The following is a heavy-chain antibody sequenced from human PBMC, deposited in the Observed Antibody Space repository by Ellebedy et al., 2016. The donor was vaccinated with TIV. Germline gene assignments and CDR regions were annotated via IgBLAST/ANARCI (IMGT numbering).Heavy chain of an antibody. D-gene: IGHD6-19*01. CDR3: AKDLGKGGGSVFDY. Sequence: GGSLRLPXGASGFTFSSYAMRWVRQAPGKGLEWVSAISGSGRGNTYYAGSVKGRFTISRDDSKNTLYLQMNSLRAEDTAVYYCAKDLGKGGGSVFDYWGQGALVTVSS. CDR1: GFTFSSYA. J-gene: IGHJ4*02. CDR2: ISGSGRGNT. V-gene: IGHV3-23*01.